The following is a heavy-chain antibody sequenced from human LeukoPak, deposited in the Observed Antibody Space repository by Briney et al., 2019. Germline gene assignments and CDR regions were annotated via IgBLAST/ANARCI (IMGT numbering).Heavy chain of an antibody. D-gene: IGHD6-6*01. Sequence: PSETLSLTCEVSGDSLSSGGYSWSWIRQPPGKGLEWIGYIRYSGSTYYNPSLKSRLTMSVEASKTQFSLKLRSVTAADTAVYYCARPTARLGWFDPWGQGTLVTVSS. V-gene: IGHV4-30-4*07. CDR3: ARPTARLGWFDP. CDR2: IRYSGST. CDR1: GDSLSSGGYS. J-gene: IGHJ5*02.